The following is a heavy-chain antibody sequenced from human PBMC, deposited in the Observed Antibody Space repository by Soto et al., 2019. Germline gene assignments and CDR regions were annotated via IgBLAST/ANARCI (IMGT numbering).Heavy chain of an antibody. J-gene: IGHJ6*02. CDR2: IYYSGST. CDR3: AGNRASSPFYYYGVDV. V-gene: IGHV4-39*01. D-gene: IGHD1-26*01. Sequence: SETLSLTCTVSGGSISSSSYYWGWIRQPPGKGLEWIGSIYYSGSTYYNPSLKSRVTISVDTSKNQFSLKLSSVTAADTAVYYCAGNRASSPFYYYGVDVWGQGTTVTVSS. CDR1: GGSISSSSYY.